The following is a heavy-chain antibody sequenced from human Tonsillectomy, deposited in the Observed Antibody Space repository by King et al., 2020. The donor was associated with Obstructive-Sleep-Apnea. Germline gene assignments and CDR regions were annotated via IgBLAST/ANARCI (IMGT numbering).Heavy chain of an antibody. V-gene: IGHV4-59*08. CDR3: ARGCYYYFDY. CDR1: GGSISTYY. CDR2: IYYSGYT. Sequence: QLQESGPGLVKPSETLSLTCTVSGGSISTYYWSWIRQPPGKGLEWIGNIYYSGYTNYNPSLKSRVTISVDTSKNQFSLNLSSLTAADTAFYYCARGCYYYFDYWGQGTLATVSS. J-gene: IGHJ4*02. D-gene: IGHD3-10*01.